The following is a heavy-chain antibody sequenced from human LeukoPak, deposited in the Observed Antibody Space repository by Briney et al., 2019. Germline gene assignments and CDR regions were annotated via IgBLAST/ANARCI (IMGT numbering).Heavy chain of an antibody. Sequence: LRLSCAASGFTFSDYYMSWIRQHPGKGLEWIGHIYYSGSTYYNPSLTSRVTISVDTSKNQFSLNLTSVTAADTAVYYCARVRASSNAGGAYDIWGQGTMVTVSS. J-gene: IGHJ3*02. CDR2: IYYSGST. CDR3: ARVRASSNAGGAYDI. D-gene: IGHD6-13*01. CDR1: GFTFSDYY. V-gene: IGHV4-31*02.